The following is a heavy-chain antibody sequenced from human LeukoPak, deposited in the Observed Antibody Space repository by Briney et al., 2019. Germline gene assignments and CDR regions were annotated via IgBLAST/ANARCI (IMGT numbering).Heavy chain of an antibody. CDR3: ARGRITIFGVVTSYYFDY. J-gene: IGHJ4*02. V-gene: IGHV3-21*01. D-gene: IGHD3-3*01. Sequence: PGGSLRLSCAAPGFTFSSYSMNWVRQAPGKGLEWVSSISSSSSYIYYADSVKGRFTISRDSAKNSLYLQMNSLRAEDTAVYYCARGRITIFGVVTSYYFDYWGQGTLVTVSS. CDR2: ISSSSSYI. CDR1: GFTFSSYS.